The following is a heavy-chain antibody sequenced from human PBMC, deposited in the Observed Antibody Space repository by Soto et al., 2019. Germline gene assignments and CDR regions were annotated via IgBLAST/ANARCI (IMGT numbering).Heavy chain of an antibody. CDR2: IIPIFGTA. D-gene: IGHD3-22*01. Sequence: EASVKVSCKASGGTFSSYAISWVRQAPGQGLEWMGGIIPIFGTANYAQKFQGRVTITADESTSTAYMELSSLRSEDTAVYYCARGINYYDSSGPPLSYGMDVWGQGTTVTVSS. CDR1: GGTFSSYA. CDR3: ARGINYYDSSGPPLSYGMDV. J-gene: IGHJ6*02. V-gene: IGHV1-69*13.